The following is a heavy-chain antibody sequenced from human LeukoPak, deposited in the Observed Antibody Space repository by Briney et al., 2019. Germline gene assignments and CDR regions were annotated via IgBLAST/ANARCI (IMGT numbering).Heavy chain of an antibody. CDR2: IYYSGST. V-gene: IGHV4-59*08. CDR1: GGSISSYY. CDR3: ARRGIAVAGFDY. Sequence: SETLSLTCTVSGGSISSYYWSWIRQPPGKGLEWIGYIYYSGSTNYNPSLKSRVTISVDTSKNQFSLKLSSVTAADTAVYYCARRGIAVAGFDYWGQGTLVTVSP. J-gene: IGHJ4*02. D-gene: IGHD6-19*01.